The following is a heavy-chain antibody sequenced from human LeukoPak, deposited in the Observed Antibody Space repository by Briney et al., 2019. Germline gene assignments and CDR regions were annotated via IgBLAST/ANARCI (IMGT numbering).Heavy chain of an antibody. CDR3: ARVTAAGGGFDH. Sequence: SETLSLTCAVYGGSFSGYHWSWIRQPPGQGLECIGHIYFTGSTTYNPSLKSRVTISVDTSQNQFSLSLTSVTSADTAVYYCARVTAAGGGFDHWGQGTLVTVSS. CDR2: IYFTGST. D-gene: IGHD2-15*01. J-gene: IGHJ4*02. V-gene: IGHV4-59*01. CDR1: GGSFSGYH.